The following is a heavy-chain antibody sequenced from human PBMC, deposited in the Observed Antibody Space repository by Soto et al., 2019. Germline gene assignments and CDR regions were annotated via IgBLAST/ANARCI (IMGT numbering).Heavy chain of an antibody. D-gene: IGHD6-19*01. Sequence: ASVKVSCKASGYTFTGYAMHWVRQAPGQRLEWMGWINAGNGNTKYSQKFQGRVTITRDTSASTAYMELSSLRSEDTAVYYCARAVAVPAYLDYWGQGTLVTVSS. J-gene: IGHJ4*02. CDR3: ARAVAVPAYLDY. CDR1: GYTFTGYA. V-gene: IGHV1-3*01. CDR2: INAGNGNT.